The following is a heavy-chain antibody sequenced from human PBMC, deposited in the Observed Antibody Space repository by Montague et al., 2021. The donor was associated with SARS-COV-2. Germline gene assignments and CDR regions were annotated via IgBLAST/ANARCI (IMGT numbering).Heavy chain of an antibody. V-gene: IGHV4-39*07. D-gene: IGHD3-16*01. Sequence: SETLSLTCTVSGDSVSSTTYYWAWIRQPPGKGLDYIGTIYYSGSSYYXXSLKSRVAMSVDTSKNQFSLKLDSVTAADTAVYYCARVGGGRTFYYWGQGTLVTVSS. CDR3: ARVGGGRTFYY. CDR1: GDSVSSTTYY. J-gene: IGHJ4*02. CDR2: IYYSGSS.